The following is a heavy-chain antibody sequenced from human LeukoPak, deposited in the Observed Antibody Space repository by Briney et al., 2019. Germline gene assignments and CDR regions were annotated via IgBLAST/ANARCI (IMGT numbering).Heavy chain of an antibody. Sequence: GGSLRLSCAASGFSFSAYAMSWVRQAPGKGLEWVSIIKSTGSSTFYADSVKGRFTISRDNSKNTLFLQMNGLRAQDTALYYCAKAGHTVTTELDYWGQGTLVTVSS. CDR1: GFSFSAYA. D-gene: IGHD4-17*01. CDR3: AKAGHTVTTELDY. J-gene: IGHJ4*02. V-gene: IGHV3-23*01. CDR2: IKSTGSST.